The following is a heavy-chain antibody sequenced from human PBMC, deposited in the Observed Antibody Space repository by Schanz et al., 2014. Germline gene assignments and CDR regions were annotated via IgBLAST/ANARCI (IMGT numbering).Heavy chain of an antibody. CDR2: ISFSGNTI. CDR3: ATEGPRGARRPINYYYAMDN. J-gene: IGHJ6*02. CDR1: GLIFSTYT. Sequence: EVQLVESGGGLVKPGGSLRLSCAASGLIFSTYTLNWVRQAPGKGLEWISYISFSGNTIYYADSVKGRFTISRDNAKNSVILQRNRLRAEDTAVYYCATEGPRGARRPINYYYAMDNWGQGTKVTV. D-gene: IGHD6-6*01. V-gene: IGHV3-21*02.